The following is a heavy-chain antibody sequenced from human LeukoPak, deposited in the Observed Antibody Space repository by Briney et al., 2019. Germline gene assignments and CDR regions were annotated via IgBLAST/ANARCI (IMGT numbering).Heavy chain of an antibody. D-gene: IGHD3-10*01. CDR2: VSSSSTYI. J-gene: IGHJ4*02. Sequence: GGSLRLSCAASGFTFSSYSMNWVRQAPGKGLEWVSSVSSSSTYIYYADSVEGRFTISRDNAKNSMYLQMNSLRAEDRAVYYCSRAGRSYSPYYFDYWGQGTLVTVSS. V-gene: IGHV3-21*01. CDR1: GFTFSSYS. CDR3: SRAGRSYSPYYFDY.